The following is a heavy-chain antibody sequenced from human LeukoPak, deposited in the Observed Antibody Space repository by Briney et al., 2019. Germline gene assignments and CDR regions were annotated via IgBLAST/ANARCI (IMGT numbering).Heavy chain of an antibody. CDR1: GGTFSSYA. J-gene: IGHJ4*02. CDR3: ARDQGPVKLYY. D-gene: IGHD3-10*01. CDR2: IIPIFGTA. V-gene: IGHV1-69*06. Sequence: ASVKVSCKASGGTFSSYAISWVRQAPGQGLEWMGGIIPIFGTANYAQKFQGRVTITADKSTSTAYMELSSLRSEGTAVYYCARDQGPVKLYYWGQGTLVTVSP.